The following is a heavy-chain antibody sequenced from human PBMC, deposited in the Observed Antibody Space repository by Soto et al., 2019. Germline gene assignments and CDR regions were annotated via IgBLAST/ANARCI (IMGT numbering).Heavy chain of an antibody. Sequence: SETLSLTCTVSGGSISSSSYYWGWIRQPPGKGLEWIGSIYYSGSTYYNPSLKSRVTISVDTSKNQFSLKLSSVTAADTAVYYCARLAAWLVTQYYYYGMDVWGQGTTVTVSS. CDR2: IYYSGST. J-gene: IGHJ6*02. D-gene: IGHD6-19*01. CDR1: GGSISSSSYY. V-gene: IGHV4-39*01. CDR3: ARLAAWLVTQYYYYGMDV.